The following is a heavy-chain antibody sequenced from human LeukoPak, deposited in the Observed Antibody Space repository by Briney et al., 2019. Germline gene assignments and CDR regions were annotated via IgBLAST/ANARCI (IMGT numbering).Heavy chain of an antibody. CDR1: NASIISSSYS. V-gene: IGHV4-39*01. J-gene: IGHJ4*02. Sequence: SETLSLTCSVSNASIISSSYSWGWIRQPPGKGLEWIGSIYYSGSTYYNPSLKSRVTISVDTSKNQFSLKLSSVTAADTAVYYCATELRFLEWSDFDYWGQGTLVTVSS. D-gene: IGHD3-3*01. CDR3: ATELRFLEWSDFDY. CDR2: IYYSGST.